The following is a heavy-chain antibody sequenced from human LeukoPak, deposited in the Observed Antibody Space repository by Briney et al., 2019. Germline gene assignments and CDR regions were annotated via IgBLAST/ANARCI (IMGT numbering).Heavy chain of an antibody. J-gene: IGHJ6*03. D-gene: IGHD5-18*01. CDR2: INWNGGST. CDR3: ARLGHVDTALADYYMDV. V-gene: IGHV3-20*04. CDR1: GFPFSSHG. Sequence: GRSLRLSCAGSGFPFSSHGMNWVRQAPGKGLEWVSGINWNGGSTGYADSVKGRFTISRDNAKNSLYLQMNSLRAEDTALYYRARLGHVDTALADYYMDVWGKGTTVTVSS.